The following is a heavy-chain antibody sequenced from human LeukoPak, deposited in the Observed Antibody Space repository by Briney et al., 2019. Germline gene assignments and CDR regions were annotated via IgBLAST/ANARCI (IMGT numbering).Heavy chain of an antibody. D-gene: IGHD6-6*01. Sequence: GASVRVSCKASGYTFTSYDINWVRQATGQGLEWMGWMNPNSGNTGYAQKFQGRVTMTRNTSISTAYMELSSLRSEDTAVYYCARQGSSSPTGDYWGQGTLVTVSS. V-gene: IGHV1-8*01. J-gene: IGHJ4*02. CDR1: GYTFTSYD. CDR2: MNPNSGNT. CDR3: ARQGSSSPTGDY.